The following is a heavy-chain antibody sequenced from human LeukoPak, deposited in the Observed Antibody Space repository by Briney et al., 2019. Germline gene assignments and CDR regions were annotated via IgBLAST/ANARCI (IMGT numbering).Heavy chain of an antibody. D-gene: IGHD2-2*01. CDR1: GFTFDDYA. J-gene: IGHJ5*02. CDR2: ISWNSGSI. CDR3: AGIPEEYCSSTSCSYNWFDP. V-gene: IGHV3-9*01. Sequence: GGSLRLSCAASGFTFDDYAMHWVRQAPGRGLEWVSGISWNSGSIGYADSVKGRFTISRDNAKNSLYLQMNSLRAEDTALYYCAGIPEEYCSSTSCSYNWFDPWGQGTLVTVSS.